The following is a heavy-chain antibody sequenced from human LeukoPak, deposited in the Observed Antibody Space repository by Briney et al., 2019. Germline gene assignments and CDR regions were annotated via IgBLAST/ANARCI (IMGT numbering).Heavy chain of an antibody. Sequence: GGSLRLSCAASGFTFDDYAMHWVLQAPGKGLEWVSGISWNSGSIGYADSVKGRFTISRDNAKNSLYLQMNSLRAEDTALYYCAKDFVAAAGTGYYFDYWGQGTLVTVSS. V-gene: IGHV3-9*01. CDR2: ISWNSGSI. J-gene: IGHJ4*02. CDR1: GFTFDDYA. D-gene: IGHD6-13*01. CDR3: AKDFVAAAGTGYYFDY.